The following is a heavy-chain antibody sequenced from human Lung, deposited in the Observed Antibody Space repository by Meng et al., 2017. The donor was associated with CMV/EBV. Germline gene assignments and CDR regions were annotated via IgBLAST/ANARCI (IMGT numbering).Heavy chain of an antibody. CDR1: GYSFSDYY. J-gene: IGHJ5*01. D-gene: IGHD6-13*01. CDR3: DKDRTRGIPSAGIFES. CDR2: NNPIGGRT. V-gene: IGHV1-2*02. Sequence: SXXVSXXSSGYSFSDYYMHRVRQAPGQGLEWVGWNNPIGGRTNIVQSFQGRVTITRDPSINTNYMELSRLTSNDTGIYYCDKDRTRGIPSAGIFESWGQGTXVTVAS.